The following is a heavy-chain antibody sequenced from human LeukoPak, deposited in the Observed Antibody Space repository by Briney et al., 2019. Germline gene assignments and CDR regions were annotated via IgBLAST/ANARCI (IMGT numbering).Heavy chain of an antibody. CDR3: ARDLGGYCSGGSCYSGGYDY. J-gene: IGHJ4*02. Sequence: GGSLRLSCAASGFTVSSNYMSWVRQAPGKGLEWVSVIYSGSSTYYADSVKGRFTISRDNSKNTLYLQMNSLRAEDTAVYYCARDLGGYCSGGSCYSGGYDYWGQGTLVTVSS. D-gene: IGHD2-15*01. V-gene: IGHV3-66*02. CDR2: IYSGSST. CDR1: GFTVSSNY.